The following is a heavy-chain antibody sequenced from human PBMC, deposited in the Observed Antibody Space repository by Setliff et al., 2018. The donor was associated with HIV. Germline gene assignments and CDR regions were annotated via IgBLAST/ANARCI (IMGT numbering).Heavy chain of an antibody. CDR2: IVPTLGSV. J-gene: IGHJ4*01. Sequence: SVKVSCKASGDTFRSYAISWVRQAPGQGLEWMGRIVPTLGSVNYAQKFQGRVTITADKSTSTAYMELRSLRSDDTAVYYCARDLPTLLSSSWAYWGHGTLVTVS. CDR1: GDTFRSYA. V-gene: IGHV1-69*04. D-gene: IGHD6-13*01. CDR3: ARDLPTLLSSSWAY.